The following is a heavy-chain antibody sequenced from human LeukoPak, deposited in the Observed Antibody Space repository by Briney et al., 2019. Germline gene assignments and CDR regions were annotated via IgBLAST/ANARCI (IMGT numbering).Heavy chain of an antibody. V-gene: IGHV3-21*01. CDR1: GFTFSSFT. Sequence: GGSLRLSCTVSGFTFSSFTMNWVRQGPGKGLEWVASISNSGDYISYADSLKGRFTISRDNSKNTLYLQMNSLRAEDTAVYYCAKVEMATEIYYYYGMDVWGQGTTVTVSS. CDR3: AKVEMATEIYYYYGMDV. J-gene: IGHJ6*02. D-gene: IGHD5-24*01. CDR2: ISNSGDYI.